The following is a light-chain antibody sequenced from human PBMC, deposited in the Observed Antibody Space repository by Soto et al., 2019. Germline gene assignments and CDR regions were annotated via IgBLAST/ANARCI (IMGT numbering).Light chain of an antibody. CDR2: ENN. Sequence: NFMLTQPHSVSESPGKTVTISCTRSSGGIASNYVQWYQQRPDTAPTTVIYENNQRPSGVPDRFSGSVDSSSNSASLTISGLKTEDEADYYCQSYDGNNVVFGGGTKVTVL. V-gene: IGLV6-57*04. J-gene: IGLJ3*02. CDR3: QSYDGNNVV. CDR1: SGGIASNY.